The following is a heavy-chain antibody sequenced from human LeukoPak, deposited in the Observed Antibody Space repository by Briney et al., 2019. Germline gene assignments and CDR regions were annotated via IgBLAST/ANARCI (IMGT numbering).Heavy chain of an antibody. CDR3: AKGSHSGGWFSAAY. V-gene: IGHV3-48*03. J-gene: IGHJ4*02. CDR2: IDSRSSTI. D-gene: IGHD6-19*01. CDR1: GFSFSRYE. Sequence: QTGGSLRLSCATSGFSFSRYEMNWVRQAPGKGLEWVAYIDSRSSTIYYADSMKGRFTISRDNAKNSLYLQMNSLRAEDTAVYYCAKGSHSGGWFSAAYWGQGTLVTVSS.